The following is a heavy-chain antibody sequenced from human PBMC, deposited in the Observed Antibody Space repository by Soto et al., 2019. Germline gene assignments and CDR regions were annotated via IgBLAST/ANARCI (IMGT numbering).Heavy chain of an antibody. CDR2: IKSNTDGGTT. Sequence: PGGSLRLSCAASGFTFNNAWMNWVRQAPGKGLEWVGRIKSNTDGGTTDYAAPVKGRFTISRDDSKHTLYLQMNSLKTEDTAVYYCATALARWPPGSWGQGTLVTVS. CDR3: ATALARWPPGS. CDR1: GFTFNNAW. D-gene: IGHD2-15*01. V-gene: IGHV3-15*07. J-gene: IGHJ5*02.